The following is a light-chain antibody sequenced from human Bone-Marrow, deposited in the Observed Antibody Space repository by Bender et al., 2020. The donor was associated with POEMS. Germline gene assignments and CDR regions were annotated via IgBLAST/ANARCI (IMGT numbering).Light chain of an antibody. CDR3: QVWDRSDDNWV. CDR1: NIKSKS. CDR2: GDI. V-gene: IGLV3-21*02. Sequence: SYVLTQPPSVSVAPGQTATISCGGDNIKSKSVHWYHQKPGQAPVLVVYGDIDRPSGIPERFSGSNSGNTATLTIRRVEAGDEADYYCQVWDRSDDNWVFGGGTKLTVL. J-gene: IGLJ3*02.